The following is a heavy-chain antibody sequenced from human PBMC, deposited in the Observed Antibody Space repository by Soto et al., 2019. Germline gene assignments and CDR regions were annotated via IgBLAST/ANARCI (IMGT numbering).Heavy chain of an antibody. CDR2: ISSSSSYI. Sequence: VQLVESGGGLVKPGGSLRLSCAASGFTFSSYSMNWVRQAPGKGLEWVSSISSSSSYIYYADSVKGRFTISRDNAKNSLYLQMNSLRAEDTAVYYCARAWIHCSSTSCMIDYWGQGTLVTVSS. V-gene: IGHV3-21*01. J-gene: IGHJ4*02. D-gene: IGHD2-2*01. CDR3: ARAWIHCSSTSCMIDY. CDR1: GFTFSSYS.